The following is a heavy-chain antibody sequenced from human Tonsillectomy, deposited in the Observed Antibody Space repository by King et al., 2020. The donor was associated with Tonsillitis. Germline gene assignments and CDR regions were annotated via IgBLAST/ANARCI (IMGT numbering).Heavy chain of an antibody. V-gene: IGHV4-39*01. CDR3: ARGSRLGIYYFDY. J-gene: IGHJ4*02. Sequence: QLQESGPGLVKPSETLSLTCTVSGGSISSSSYYWGWIRQPLGKGLEWIGSIYYSGSTYYNPSLKSRVTMSVDTSNNQFSLKLSSVTAADTAVYYCARGSRLGIYYFDYWGQGTLVTVSS. D-gene: IGHD3-22*01. CDR2: IYYSGST. CDR1: GGSISSSSYY.